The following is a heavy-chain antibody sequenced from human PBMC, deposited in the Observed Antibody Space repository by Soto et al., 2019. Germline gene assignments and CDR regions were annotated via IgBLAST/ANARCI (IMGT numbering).Heavy chain of an antibody. V-gene: IGHV3-33*01. D-gene: IGHD2-2*01. Sequence: QVQLVESGGGVVQPGRSLRLSCAASGFTFSSYGMHWVRQAPGKGLEWVAVIWYDGSNKYYADSVKGRFTISRDNSKNTLYLQMNRLRAEDTAVYYCAREGMPSQYYYYYYGMDVWGQGTTVTVSS. CDR1: GFTFSSYG. CDR2: IWYDGSNK. J-gene: IGHJ6*02. CDR3: AREGMPSQYYYYYYGMDV.